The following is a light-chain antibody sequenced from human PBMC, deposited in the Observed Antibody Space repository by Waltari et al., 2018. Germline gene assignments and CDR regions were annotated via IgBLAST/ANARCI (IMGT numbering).Light chain of an antibody. CDR1: QGVASSY. Sequence: DFQMTQSPSSLSASVGDRVTITCRASQGVASSYLHWYQQKPGKAPKVLIYATSTLKSGVPSRFSGSGSGTDFTLTINSLQPEDFATYYCQQSETTPWTFGQGTKVEI. J-gene: IGKJ1*01. V-gene: IGKV1-39*01. CDR2: ATS. CDR3: QQSETTPWT.